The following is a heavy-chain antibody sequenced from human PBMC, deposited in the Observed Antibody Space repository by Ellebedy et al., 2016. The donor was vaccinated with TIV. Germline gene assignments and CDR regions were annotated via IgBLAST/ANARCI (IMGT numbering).Heavy chain of an antibody. D-gene: IGHD1-1*01. Sequence: SETLSLTCTVSGGSISNSDYYWVWFRQSPGKGLEWIGSIYYSGTTYYNPSLKSRITISVDTSKNQFSLKLTSVTAADTAMYYCTRGGTSYSDYWGQGTLVTVSS. V-gene: IGHV4-39*07. CDR1: GGSISNSDYY. J-gene: IGHJ4*02. CDR2: IYYSGTT. CDR3: TRGGTSYSDY.